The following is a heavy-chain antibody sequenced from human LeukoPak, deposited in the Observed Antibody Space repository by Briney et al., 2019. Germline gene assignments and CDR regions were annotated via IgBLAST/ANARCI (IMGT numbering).Heavy chain of an antibody. V-gene: IGHV4-39*07. J-gene: IGHJ4*02. CDR3: ALKSVH. Sequence: PSETLSLTCTVSGASISTSGYYWGWIRQPPGKGLEWIGSWYYSGNTYYNPSLKSRLTISADTSKNQFSLKLSSVTAADTAMYYCALKSVHWGQGTLVTVSS. D-gene: IGHD5/OR15-5a*01. CDR1: GASISTSGYY. CDR2: WYYSGNT.